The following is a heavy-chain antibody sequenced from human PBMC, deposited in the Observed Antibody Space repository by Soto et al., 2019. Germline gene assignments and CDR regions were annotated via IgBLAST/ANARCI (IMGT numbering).Heavy chain of an antibody. CDR2: IKSHTAGGTT. CDR3: SHGYYQYFNS. J-gene: IGHJ4*02. CDR1: GVTLTDVW. D-gene: IGHD5-18*01. Sequence: PGGSLRLSCAGSGVTLTDVWINWVRQAPVKGPEWVGRIKSHTAGGTTDFAAPVKGRFTISRDDSQNTLYLQMDSLKTEDTAVYYCSHGYYQYFNSWGPGTLVTVSS. V-gene: IGHV3-15*07.